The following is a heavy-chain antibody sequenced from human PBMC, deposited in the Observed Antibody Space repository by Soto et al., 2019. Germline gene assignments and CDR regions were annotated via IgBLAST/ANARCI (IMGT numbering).Heavy chain of an antibody. CDR1: GGSISSSSYY. V-gene: IGHV4-39*01. J-gene: IGHJ4*02. D-gene: IGHD5-18*01. CDR3: ARQLPQQLWLGDY. CDR2: IYYSGST. Sequence: SETLSLTSTVSGGSISSSSYYWGWIRQPPGKGLEWIGSIYYSGSTYYNPSLKSRVTISVDTSKNQFSLKLSSVTAADTAVYYCARQLPQQLWLGDYWGQGTLVTVSS.